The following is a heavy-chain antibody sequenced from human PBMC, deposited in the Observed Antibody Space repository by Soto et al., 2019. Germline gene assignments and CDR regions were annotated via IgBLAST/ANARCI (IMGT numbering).Heavy chain of an antibody. CDR3: ARGIATGQLDP. V-gene: IGHV1-3*01. CDR2: INPDNGNT. CDR1: GYTFTRYT. D-gene: IGHD2-15*01. J-gene: IGHJ5*02. Sequence: QVQLVQSGAEVKKPGASVKISCKASGYTFTRYTMNWVRQAPGQRLEWMGWINPDNGNTKSSQKFQARVIITRDTSANTAYMDLSSLRSEDTAVYYCARGIATGQLDPWGQGTLVTVSS.